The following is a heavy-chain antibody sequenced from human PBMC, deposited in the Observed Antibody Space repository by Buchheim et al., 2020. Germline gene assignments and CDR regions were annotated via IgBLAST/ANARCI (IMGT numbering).Heavy chain of an antibody. Sequence: QLQLQESGPGLVKPSETLSLTCTVSGGSISSSSYYWGWIRQPPGKGLEWIGSIYYSGSTYYNPSLKRRVTISVDTTKNQFSLKLSSVTAADTAVYYCARQSSGLDYYGMDVWGQGTT. CDR3: ARQSSGLDYYGMDV. V-gene: IGHV4-39*01. CDR2: IYYSGST. J-gene: IGHJ6*02. D-gene: IGHD6-19*01. CDR1: GGSISSSSYY.